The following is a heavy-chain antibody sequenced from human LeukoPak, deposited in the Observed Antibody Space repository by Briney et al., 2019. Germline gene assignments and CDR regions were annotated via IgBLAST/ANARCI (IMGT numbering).Heavy chain of an antibody. D-gene: IGHD4-23*01. V-gene: IGHV3-30*03. CDR1: GFTFSSFG. J-gene: IGHJ4*02. CDR2: ISYHGSDK. Sequence: PGGSLRLSCTVSGFTFSSFGMHWVRQAPGKGLEWVAVISYHGSDKYYADTVKGRFTISRDNAKNTLYLQMNSLRVEDTAVYYCARGRPHGNDYWGQGTLVTVSS. CDR3: ARGRPHGNDY.